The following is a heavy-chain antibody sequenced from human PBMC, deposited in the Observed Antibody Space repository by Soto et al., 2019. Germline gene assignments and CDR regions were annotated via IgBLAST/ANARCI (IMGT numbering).Heavy chain of an antibody. CDR1: GVTFSSYS. Sequence: GVLLRLSSGASGVTFSSYSMNCVRQTPGKGLEWVSSISSSSSYIYYADSVKGRFTISRDNAKNSLYLQMNSLRAEDTAVYYCAKDGYGSGRSFDYWGQGTLVTVSS. V-gene: IGHV3-21*01. J-gene: IGHJ4*02. CDR2: ISSSSSYI. D-gene: IGHD3-10*01. CDR3: AKDGYGSGRSFDY.